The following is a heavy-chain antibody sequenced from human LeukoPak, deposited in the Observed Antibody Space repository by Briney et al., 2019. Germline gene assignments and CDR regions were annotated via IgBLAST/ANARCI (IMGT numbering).Heavy chain of an antibody. Sequence: SETLSLTCTVSGASISSSGYYWGWIRQPPGKGLEWIGSIYYSGSTEYNPSLKSRVTISIDTSKNQFSLKLRSVTAADTALYFCASHTGSSGWYHFAYGGQGPLVTVSS. D-gene: IGHD6-19*01. CDR1: GASISSSGYY. V-gene: IGHV4-39*01. CDR2: IYYSGST. J-gene: IGHJ4*02. CDR3: ASHTGSSGWYHFAY.